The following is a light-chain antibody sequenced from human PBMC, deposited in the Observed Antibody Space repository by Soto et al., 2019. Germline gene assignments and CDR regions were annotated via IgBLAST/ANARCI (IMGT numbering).Light chain of an antibody. V-gene: IGLV2-8*01. J-gene: IGLJ3*02. CDR3: SPYAGGNKV. CDR1: SSDVGGYNF. Sequence: QSALTQPPSASGSPGQSVTISCTGSSSDVGGYNFVSWYQHHPGKAPKLMIYEVNKRPSGVPDRFSGSKSGNTASLTVSGLQAEDEADYYCSPYAGGNKVFGGGTKLTVL. CDR2: EVN.